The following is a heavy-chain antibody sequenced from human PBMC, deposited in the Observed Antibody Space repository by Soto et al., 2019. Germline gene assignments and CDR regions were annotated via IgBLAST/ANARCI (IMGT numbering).Heavy chain of an antibody. D-gene: IGHD6-19*01. Sequence: EVQLVESGGGLVKPGGSLRLSCAASGFTFSSYSMNWVRQAPGKGLEWVSSISSSSSYIYYADSVMGRFTISRDNAKNSLYLQMNSLRAEDTAVYYCARDPASYSSGWYSRYFDLWGRGTLVTVSS. J-gene: IGHJ2*01. CDR3: ARDPASYSSGWYSRYFDL. CDR2: ISSSSSYI. CDR1: GFTFSSYS. V-gene: IGHV3-21*01.